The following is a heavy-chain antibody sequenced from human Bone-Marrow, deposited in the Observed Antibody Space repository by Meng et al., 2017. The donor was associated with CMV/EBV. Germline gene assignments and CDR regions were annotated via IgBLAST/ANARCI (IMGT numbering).Heavy chain of an antibody. Sequence: SETLSLTCAVYGGSFSGYYWSWIRQPPGKGLEWIGEINHSGSTNYNPSLKSRVTISVDTSKNQFSLKLSSVTAADTAVYYCARGLGGYYDSSGYCSRYYYGMDVWGQGTTVTVSS. CDR1: GGSFSGYY. V-gene: IGHV4-34*01. CDR2: INHSGST. CDR3: ARGLGGYYDSSGYCSRYYYGMDV. D-gene: IGHD3-22*01. J-gene: IGHJ6*02.